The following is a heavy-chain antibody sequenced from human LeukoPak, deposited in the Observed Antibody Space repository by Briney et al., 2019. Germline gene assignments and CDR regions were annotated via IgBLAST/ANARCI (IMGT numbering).Heavy chain of an antibody. CDR2: ISYEGSNK. D-gene: IGHD2-2*01. J-gene: IGHJ6*03. CDR1: GLTFSSYA. Sequence: GGALRLSCAASGLTFSSYAMRRVSEAPGKGVEWGADISYEGSNKYYADSLKGRFTISIDNSKNTLYLQMNSLRAEDTAVYYCARGGGIPAAISYYYYYYMDVWGKGTPVTVSS. CDR3: ARGGGIPAAISYYYYYYMDV. V-gene: IGHV3-30-3*01.